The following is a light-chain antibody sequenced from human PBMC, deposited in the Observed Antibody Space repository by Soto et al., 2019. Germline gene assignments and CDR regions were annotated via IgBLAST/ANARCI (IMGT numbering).Light chain of an antibody. CDR2: DSN. CDR3: GTWDGSLSGGV. Sequence: QSVLTQPPSVSVAPGQRVTISCSGSSSNIGHNYVSWYQQLPGTAPKLLIYDSNKRPSGIPDRFSGSQSGTSATLGITGLQTEDEADYYCGTWDGSLSGGVFGGGTKVTVL. J-gene: IGLJ2*01. V-gene: IGLV1-51*01. CDR1: SSNIGHNY.